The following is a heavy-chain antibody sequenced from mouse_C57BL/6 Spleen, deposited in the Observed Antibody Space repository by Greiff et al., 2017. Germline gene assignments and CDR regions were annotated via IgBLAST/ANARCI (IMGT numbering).Heavy chain of an antibody. CDR3: ARGSSYDYFDF. J-gene: IGHJ2*01. CDR1: GFTFSDYY. D-gene: IGHD1-1*01. Sequence: EVKLMESEGGLVQPGSSMKLSCPASGFTFSDYYMAWVRPVPEKGLDWVANINYDCSSPYYLDSLPSRFLISGDNAKNLLSLQMSMLKSEDTATYSCARGSSYDYFDFWGQGTTLTVSS. CDR2: INYDCSSP. V-gene: IGHV5-16*01.